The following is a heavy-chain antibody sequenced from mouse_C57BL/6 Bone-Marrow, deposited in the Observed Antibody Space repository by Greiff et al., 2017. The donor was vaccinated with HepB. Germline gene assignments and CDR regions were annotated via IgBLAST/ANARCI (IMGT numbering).Heavy chain of an antibody. J-gene: IGHJ2*01. CDR3: AKRRDDYNYFDN. D-gene: IGHD2-4*01. Sequence: QVQLQQPGAELVKPGASVKLSCKASGYTFTSYWMQWVKQRPGQGLEWIGEIDPSDSYTNYNQKFKGKATLTVDTSSSTAYMQLSSLTSEDSAVYYCAKRRDDYNYFDNWGQGTTLTVSS. CDR1: GYTFTSYW. CDR2: IDPSDSYT. V-gene: IGHV1-50*01.